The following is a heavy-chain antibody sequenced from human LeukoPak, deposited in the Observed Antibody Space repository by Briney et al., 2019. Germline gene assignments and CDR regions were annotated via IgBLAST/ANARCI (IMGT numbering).Heavy chain of an antibody. Sequence: SETLSLTCAVYGGSFSGYYWSWIRQPPGKGLEWNGEINHSGSTNYNPSLKSRVTISVDTSKNQFSLKLSSVTAADTAVYYCARGPGSGSYYGYWGQGTLVTVSS. J-gene: IGHJ4*02. V-gene: IGHV4-34*01. CDR3: ARGPGSGSYYGY. CDR2: INHSGST. D-gene: IGHD3-10*01. CDR1: GGSFSGYY.